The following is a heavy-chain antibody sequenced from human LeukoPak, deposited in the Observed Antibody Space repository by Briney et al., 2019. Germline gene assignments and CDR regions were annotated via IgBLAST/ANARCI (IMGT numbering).Heavy chain of an antibody. CDR2: IGGSGGSP. D-gene: IGHD5-18*01. Sequence: GGSLRLPCAASGFTFSTYVMTWVRQAPGKGLEWVSSIGGSGGSPYYANSVKGRFSISRDNSKNTLYLEMNSLRDADTAVYYCAKGGIGSSSGLDYWGQGTLVTVSS. CDR3: AKGGIGSSSGLDY. J-gene: IGHJ4*02. CDR1: GFTFSTYV. V-gene: IGHV3-23*01.